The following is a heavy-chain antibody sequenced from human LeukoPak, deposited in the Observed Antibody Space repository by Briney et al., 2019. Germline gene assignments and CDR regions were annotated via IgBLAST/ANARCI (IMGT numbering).Heavy chain of an antibody. D-gene: IGHD1-26*01. CDR3: ARGKWEPLDY. CDR2: INWDGGST. Sequence: GGSLRLSCAASGFTFDYYDMSWVRQAPGKGLEWVSGINWDGGSTGYADSVKGRFTISRDNAKNSLYLQMNSLRAEDTAVYYCARGKWEPLDYWGQGTLVTVSS. CDR1: GFTFDYYD. V-gene: IGHV3-20*04. J-gene: IGHJ4*02.